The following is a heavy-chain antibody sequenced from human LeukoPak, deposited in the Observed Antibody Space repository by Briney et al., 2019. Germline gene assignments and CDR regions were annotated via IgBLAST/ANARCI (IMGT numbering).Heavy chain of an antibody. D-gene: IGHD3-10*01. CDR1: GDSINSGGYY. Sequence: SQTLSLTCTVSGDSINSGGYYWSWIRQPPGKGLEWIGFNYYTGYTYSNPSLKSRFAISLDTSKNQFSLKLNSVTAADTAVYYCARDPGGFGELFGTSGLDVWGQGTTVLVSS. V-gene: IGHV4-31*03. CDR3: ARDPGGFGELFGTSGLDV. J-gene: IGHJ6*02. CDR2: NYYTGYT.